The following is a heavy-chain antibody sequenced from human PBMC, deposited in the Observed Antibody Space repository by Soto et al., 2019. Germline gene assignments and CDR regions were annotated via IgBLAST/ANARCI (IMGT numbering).Heavy chain of an antibody. CDR2: IYSGGST. V-gene: IGHV3-66*01. CDR1: GFTVSSNY. CDR3: ANTGYSSSWYGGDY. J-gene: IGHJ4*02. D-gene: IGHD6-13*01. Sequence: GSLRLSCAASGFTVSSNYMSWVRQAPGKGLEWVSVIYSGGSTYYADSVKGRFTISRDNSKNTLYLQMNSLRAEDTAVYYCANTGYSSSWYGGDYWGQGTLVTVSS.